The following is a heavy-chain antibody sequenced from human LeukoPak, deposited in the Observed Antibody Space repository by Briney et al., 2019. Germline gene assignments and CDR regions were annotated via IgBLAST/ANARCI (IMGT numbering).Heavy chain of an antibody. J-gene: IGHJ4*02. CDR2: IYYSGST. CDR1: GGSISSGDYY. V-gene: IGHV4-30-4*01. D-gene: IGHD3-16*01. CDR3: ASRGEYSNLDY. Sequence: PSQTLSLTCTVSGGSISSGDYYWSWIRQPPGKGLEWIGYIYYSGSTNYNPSLKSRVTISVDTSKNQFSLKLSSVTAADTAVYYCASRGEYSNLDYWGQGTLVTVSS.